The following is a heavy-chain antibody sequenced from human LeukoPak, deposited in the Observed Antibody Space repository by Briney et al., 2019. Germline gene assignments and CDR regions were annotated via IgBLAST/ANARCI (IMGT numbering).Heavy chain of an antibody. D-gene: IGHD6-13*01. CDR3: ARPLRSTAGTPVDY. CDR2: ISYDGSNK. CDR1: GFTFSSYA. Sequence: GGSLRLSCAASGFTFSSYAMHWVRQAPGKGLEWVAVISYDGSNKYYADSVKGRFTISRDNSKNTLYLQMNSLRAEDTAVYYCARPLRSTAGTPVDYWGQGTLVTVSS. J-gene: IGHJ4*02. V-gene: IGHV3-30-3*01.